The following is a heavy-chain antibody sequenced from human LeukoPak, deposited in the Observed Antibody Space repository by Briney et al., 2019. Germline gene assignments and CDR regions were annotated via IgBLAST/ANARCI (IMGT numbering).Heavy chain of an antibody. CDR1: GDSISGSPYY. V-gene: IGHV4-39*01. Sequence: PSETLSLTCTVSGDSISGSPYYWGWIRQPPGKGLEWIGGIYYSGSTYYNPSLKSRVTISVDTSKNQFTLKLTSVTAADTAMYYCARHSGSGWYLPDYWGQGTLVIVSS. CDR3: ARHSGSGWYLPDY. CDR2: IYYSGST. D-gene: IGHD6-19*01. J-gene: IGHJ4*02.